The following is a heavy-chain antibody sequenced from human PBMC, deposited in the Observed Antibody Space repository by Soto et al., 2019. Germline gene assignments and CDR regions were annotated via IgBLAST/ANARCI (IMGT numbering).Heavy chain of an antibody. CDR3: ARGRFLWFGDPRGMDV. J-gene: IGHJ6*02. Sequence: QVQLQESGPGLVKTSEPLSLTCTVSGGSISSYYWSWIRQPPGKGLVWMGYIYYSGSTNYNPSLKSRVIQSINTSTNQFSLQLSSVTAADTAVYYCARGRFLWFGDPRGMDVWGQGTTVTVSS. CDR1: GGSISSYY. V-gene: IGHV4-59*01. D-gene: IGHD3-10*01. CDR2: IYYSGST.